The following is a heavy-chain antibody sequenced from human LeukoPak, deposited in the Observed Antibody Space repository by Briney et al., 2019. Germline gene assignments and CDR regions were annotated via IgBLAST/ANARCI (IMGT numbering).Heavy chain of an antibody. CDR3: AKDIVYRPYGDYGYYFDY. J-gene: IGHJ4*02. CDR1: GFTFSSYG. CDR2: IRYDGSSK. V-gene: IGHV3-30*02. D-gene: IGHD4-17*01. Sequence: GGSLRLSCAASGFTFSSYGMHWVRQAPGKGLEWVAFIRYDGSSKYYADSVKGRFTISRDNSKNTLYLQMNSLRAEDTAVYYCAKDIVYRPYGDYGYYFDYWGQGTLVTVSS.